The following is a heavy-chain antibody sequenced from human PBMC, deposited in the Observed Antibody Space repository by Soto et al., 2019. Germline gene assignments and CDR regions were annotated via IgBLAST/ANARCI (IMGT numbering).Heavy chain of an antibody. CDR2: ISYDGRNK. CDR1: GITFSTYG. J-gene: IGHJ6*02. Sequence: GGSLRLSCAASGITFSTYGMHWVRQAPGKGLEWVAIISYDGRNKYYADSVKGRFTISRDNSKNTLYLQMNSLRAEDTAVYYCAKNVWGITIFGGMDVWGQGTTVTVSS. CDR3: AKNVWGITIFGGMDV. V-gene: IGHV3-30*18. D-gene: IGHD3-9*01.